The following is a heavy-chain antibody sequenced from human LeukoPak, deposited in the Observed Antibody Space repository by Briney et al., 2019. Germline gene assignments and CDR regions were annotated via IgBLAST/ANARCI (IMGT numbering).Heavy chain of an antibody. Sequence: SETLSLTCTVSGGSISSGSYYWSWIRQPAGTGLEWIGRIYTSGSTNYNPSLKSRVTISVHTSKNQFSLKLSSVTAADTAVYYCAGGYCSGGGCAKGDYWGQGTLVTVSS. J-gene: IGHJ4*02. D-gene: IGHD2-15*01. CDR1: GGSISSGSYY. CDR3: AGGYCSGGGCAKGDY. V-gene: IGHV4-61*02. CDR2: IYTSGST.